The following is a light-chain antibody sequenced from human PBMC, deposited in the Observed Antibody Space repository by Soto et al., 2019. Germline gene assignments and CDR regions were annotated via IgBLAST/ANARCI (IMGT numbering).Light chain of an antibody. CDR2: GAT. CDR3: QRYGTSPVT. Sequence: EIVLTQSPGTLSLSPGERATLSCRASQSVSSSYLAWYQQEPDHPPSLLLSGATRAACGPPVLFSGSASGTDFTLTISRLEPEDVVVYCCQRYGTSPVTFGQGTKVDTK. V-gene: IGKV3-20*01. J-gene: IGKJ1*01. CDR1: QSVSSSY.